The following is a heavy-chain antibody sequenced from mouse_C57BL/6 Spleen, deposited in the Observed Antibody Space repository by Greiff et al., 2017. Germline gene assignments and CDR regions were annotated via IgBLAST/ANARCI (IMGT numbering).Heavy chain of an antibody. J-gene: IGHJ2*01. Sequence: EVMLVESEGGLVQPGSSMKLSCTASGFTFSDYYMAWVRQVPEKGLEWVANINYDGSSTYYLDSLKSRFIISRDNAKNILYLQMSSLKSEDTATYYCASALTGTGYFDYWGQGTTLTVSS. CDR1: GFTFSDYY. CDR3: ASALTGTGYFDY. V-gene: IGHV5-16*01. CDR2: INYDGSST. D-gene: IGHD4-1*01.